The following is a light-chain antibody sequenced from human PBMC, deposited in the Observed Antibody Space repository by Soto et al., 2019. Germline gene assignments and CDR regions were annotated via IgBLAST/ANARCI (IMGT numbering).Light chain of an antibody. V-gene: IGKV2-29*03. Sequence: EIVMTQSPLTLPVTPGEPASISCRSSQSLLYNNTYNYLDWYVQKPGQSPQLLIYEVSNRFSGVPERFSGSGSRTDFTLKISRVEADDVGIYYCMQAIDIPWTFCQGTKVDIK. J-gene: IGKJ1*01. CDR1: QSLLYNNTYNY. CDR2: EVS. CDR3: MQAIDIPWT.